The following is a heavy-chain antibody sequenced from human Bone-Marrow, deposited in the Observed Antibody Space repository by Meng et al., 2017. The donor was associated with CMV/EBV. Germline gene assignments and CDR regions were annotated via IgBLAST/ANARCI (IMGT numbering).Heavy chain of an antibody. V-gene: IGHV1-2*02. Sequence: QVQLVQYGAEGKKPGASVKVSCKASGYTFTGYYMHWVRQAPGQGLEWMGWINPNSGGTNYAQKFQGRVTMTRDTSISTAYMELSRLRSDDTAVYYCARASTTVVTPSWFDPWGQGTLVTVSS. J-gene: IGHJ5*02. CDR3: ARASTTVVTPSWFDP. CDR1: GYTFTGYY. D-gene: IGHD4-23*01. CDR2: INPNSGGT.